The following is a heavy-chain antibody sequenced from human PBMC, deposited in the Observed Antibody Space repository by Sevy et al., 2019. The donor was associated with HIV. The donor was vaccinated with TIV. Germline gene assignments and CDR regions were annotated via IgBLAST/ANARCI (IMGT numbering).Heavy chain of an antibody. CDR2: INSDGSST. CDR1: GFTFSSYW. V-gene: IGHV3-74*01. CDR3: ARDHSRGWYGLDYYYYYGIDV. D-gene: IGHD6-19*01. J-gene: IGHJ6*02. Sequence: GGSLRLSCAASGFTFSSYWMHWVRQAPGKGLVWVSRINSDGSSTSYADSVKGRFTISRDNAKNTLYLQMNSLRAEDTAVYYCARDHSRGWYGLDYYYYYGIDVWGQGTTVTVSS.